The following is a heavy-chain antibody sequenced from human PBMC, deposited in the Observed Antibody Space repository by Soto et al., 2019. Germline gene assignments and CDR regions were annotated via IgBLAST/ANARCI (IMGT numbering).Heavy chain of an antibody. J-gene: IGHJ5*02. V-gene: IGHV4-30-2*01. CDR1: SGTVSSSVDA. Sequence: PSYTLSLSCAACSGTVSSSVDAWSWIRQPPGKGLEWIGYIYHSGSTYYNPSLKSRVTISVDRSKNQFSLKLSSVTAADTAVYYCARVPGPWGQGPLVTVSS. CDR3: ARVPGP. CDR2: IYHSGST. D-gene: IGHD3-10*01.